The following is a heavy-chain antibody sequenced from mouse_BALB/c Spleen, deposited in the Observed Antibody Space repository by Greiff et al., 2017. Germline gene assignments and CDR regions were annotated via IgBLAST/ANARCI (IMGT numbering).Heavy chain of an antibody. D-gene: IGHD2-4*01. CDR3: ATYYDYAGAMDY. V-gene: IGHV1-18*01. CDR2: INPYNGGT. Sequence: EVQLHRSGPVLGKPLASMKISRKAFGYSYSVYTMNWVKQSHGKNLEWIGLINPYNGGTSYNQKFKGKATLTVDKSSSTAYMELLSLTSEDSAVYYCATYYDYAGAMDYWGQGTSVTVSS. J-gene: IGHJ4*01. CDR1: GYSYSVYT.